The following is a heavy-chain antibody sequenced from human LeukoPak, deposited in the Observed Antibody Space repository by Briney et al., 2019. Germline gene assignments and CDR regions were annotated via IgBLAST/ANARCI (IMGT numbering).Heavy chain of an antibody. J-gene: IGHJ4*02. CDR1: GYTFTSYY. V-gene: IGHV1-46*01. CDR3: ARDQNEYSSSCIGLDY. D-gene: IGHD6-6*01. CDR2: INPSGGTT. Sequence: ASVKVSCKASGYTFTSYYMHAVRQTPGQGLEWMGIINPSGGTTSYAQKFQGRVTMTRDMSTSTVYMELSSLRSEDTAAYYCARDQNEYSSSCIGLDYWGQGTLVTVSS.